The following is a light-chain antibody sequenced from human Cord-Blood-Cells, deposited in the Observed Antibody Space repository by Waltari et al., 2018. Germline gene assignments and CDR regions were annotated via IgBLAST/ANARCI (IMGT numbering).Light chain of an antibody. V-gene: IGKV1-39*01. CDR2: AAS. CDR1: QSISSY. Sequence: DIQMTQSPSSLSASVGDRVTITCPRSQSISSYLNWYQQKPGKAPKLLIYAASSLQSGVPSRFSGSGSGTDFTLTISSLQPEDFATYYCQQSYSTPLTFGGGTKVEIK. CDR3: QQSYSTPLT. J-gene: IGKJ4*01.